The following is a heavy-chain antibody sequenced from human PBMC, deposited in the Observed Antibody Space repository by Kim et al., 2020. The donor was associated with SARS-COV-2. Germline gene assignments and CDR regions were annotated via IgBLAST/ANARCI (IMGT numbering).Heavy chain of an antibody. CDR1: GFTFDDYA. CDR2: ISWNSGSI. J-gene: IGHJ1*01. D-gene: IGHD6-19*01. Sequence: GGSLRLSCAASGFTFDDYAMHWVRQAPGKGLEWVSGISWNSGSIGYADSVKGRFTISRDNAKNSLYLQMNSLRAEDTALYYCAKGEQWLPMGEYFQHWGQGTLVTVSS. CDR3: AKGEQWLPMGEYFQH. V-gene: IGHV3-9*01.